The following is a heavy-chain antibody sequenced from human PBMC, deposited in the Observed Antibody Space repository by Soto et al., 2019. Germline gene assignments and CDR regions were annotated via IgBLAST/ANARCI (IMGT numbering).Heavy chain of an antibody. CDR3: ARGYDYVWGSYRPLYYYYGMDV. V-gene: IGHV4-34*01. D-gene: IGHD3-16*02. CDR2: INHSGST. CDR1: GGSFSGYY. Sequence: SETLSLTCAVYGGSFSGYYWSWIRQPPGKGLEWIGEINHSGSTNYNPSLKSRVTISVDTSKNQFSLRLSSVTAADTAVYYCARGYDYVWGSYRPLYYYYGMDVWGQGTTVTVSS. J-gene: IGHJ6*02.